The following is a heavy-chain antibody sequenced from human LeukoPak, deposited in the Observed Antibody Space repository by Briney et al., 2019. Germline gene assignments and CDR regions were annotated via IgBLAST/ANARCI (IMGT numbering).Heavy chain of an antibody. Sequence: GGSLRLSCAASGFTFHDYAMHWVRQAPGKGLEWVSLINGDGGKTYYGDSGKGRFTISRDNSKNSLYLQMNSLRTEDTAFYYCAKGMYYYDSSGYDSAIDYWGQGTLVTVSS. CDR2: INGDGGKT. J-gene: IGHJ4*02. D-gene: IGHD3-22*01. CDR3: AKGMYYYDSSGYDSAIDY. CDR1: GFTFHDYA. V-gene: IGHV3-43*02.